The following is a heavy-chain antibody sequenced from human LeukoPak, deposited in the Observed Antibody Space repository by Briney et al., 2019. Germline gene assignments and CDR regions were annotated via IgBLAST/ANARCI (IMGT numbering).Heavy chain of an antibody. J-gene: IGHJ6*02. Sequence: KPSETLSLTCTVSGDSINSGGYYWRWIRQHPGKGLEWIGFIYYTGYTYSNPSLKSRFAISLDTSKNQFSLKLNSVTAADTAVYYCARDPGRFGELFGTSGLDVWGQGTTVLVSS. D-gene: IGHD3-10*01. CDR1: GDSINSGGYY. CDR2: IYYTGYT. V-gene: IGHV4-31*03. CDR3: ARDPGRFGELFGTSGLDV.